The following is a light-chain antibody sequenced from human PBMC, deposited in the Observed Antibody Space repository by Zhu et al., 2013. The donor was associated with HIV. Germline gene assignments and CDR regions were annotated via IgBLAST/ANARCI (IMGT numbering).Light chain of an antibody. V-gene: IGKV1-39*01. CDR1: QSISSY. CDR2: GAS. Sequence: DIQMTQSPSSLSASVGDRVTITCRSSQSISSYLNWYQQKPGKAPKLLIYGASSLQSGVPSRFSDSGSGTDFTLTISSLQPEDFATYYCQQSYSIPFTFGPGTKVDIK. CDR3: QQSYSIPFT. J-gene: IGKJ3*01.